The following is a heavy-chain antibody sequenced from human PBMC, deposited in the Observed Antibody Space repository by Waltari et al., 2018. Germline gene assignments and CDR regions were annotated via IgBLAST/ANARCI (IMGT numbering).Heavy chain of an antibody. V-gene: IGHV1-18*01. Sequence: QVKLVQSGAEVKKPGASVKVSCKASGYTFINFGINWVRQALGQGLEWMGWISAYNGNTNYAQRSQGRVTVTTDTSTSTAYMGLRSLRSDDTAVYYCARDLYCTSTSFYWFDPWGQGTLVTVSS. J-gene: IGHJ5*02. CDR3: ARDLYCTSTSFYWFDP. CDR2: ISAYNGNT. D-gene: IGHD2-2*01. CDR1: GYTFINFG.